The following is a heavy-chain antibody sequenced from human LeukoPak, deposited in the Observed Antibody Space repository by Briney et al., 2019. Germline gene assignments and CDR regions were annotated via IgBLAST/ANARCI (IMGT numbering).Heavy chain of an antibody. Sequence: GGSLRLSCAASGFTFSSYAMHWVRQAPGKGLEWVAVISYDGSNKYYADSVKGRFTISRDNSKNTLHLQMNSLRAEDTAVYYCARDLLMITFGGATDYWGQGTLVTVSS. CDR1: GFTFSSYA. D-gene: IGHD3-16*01. CDR2: ISYDGSNK. CDR3: ARDLLMITFGGATDY. V-gene: IGHV3-30-3*01. J-gene: IGHJ4*02.